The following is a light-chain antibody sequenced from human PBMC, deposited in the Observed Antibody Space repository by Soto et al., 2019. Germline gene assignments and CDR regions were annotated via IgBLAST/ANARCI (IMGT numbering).Light chain of an antibody. CDR1: SSNIGSNY. CDR3: AAWDDSLSGPVV. V-gene: IGLV1-47*01. CDR2: RNN. Sequence: QSVLTQPPLASGTPGQRVTISCSGSSSNIGSNYVYWYQQLPGTAPKLLIYRNNQRPSGVPDRFSGSKSGTSASLAISGLRSEDEADYYCAAWDDSLSGPVVFGGGTKLTVL. J-gene: IGLJ2*01.